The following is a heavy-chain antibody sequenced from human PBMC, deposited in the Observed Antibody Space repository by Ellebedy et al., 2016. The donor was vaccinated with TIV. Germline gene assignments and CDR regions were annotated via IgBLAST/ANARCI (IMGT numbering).Heavy chain of an antibody. CDR3: ARERQSYDF. CDR1: GFIISGDW. Sequence: ESLKISCAASGFIISGDWMSWVRQPPGKGLEWIGTIYYTGSTYYNPSLQSRVTISMDTSKNQFSLRLTSVTAADTAVYYCARERQSYDFWGQGTLVTVSS. CDR2: IYYTGST. J-gene: IGHJ4*02. V-gene: IGHV4-59*12.